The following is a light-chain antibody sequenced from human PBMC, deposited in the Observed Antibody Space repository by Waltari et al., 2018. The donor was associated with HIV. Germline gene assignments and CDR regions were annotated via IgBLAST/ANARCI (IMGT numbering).Light chain of an antibody. J-gene: IGLJ3*02. Sequence: QSALTQPASVSGSPGQSITISCTGTSNDLGRYDLVSWYQHQPGRAPKLIIYDVTKWPSGVSHRFSGSKSGATASLTISGFQAEDEADYYCCSYAGITTWVFGGGTKVTVL. V-gene: IGLV2-23*02. CDR3: CSYAGITTWV. CDR1: SNDLGRYDL. CDR2: DVT.